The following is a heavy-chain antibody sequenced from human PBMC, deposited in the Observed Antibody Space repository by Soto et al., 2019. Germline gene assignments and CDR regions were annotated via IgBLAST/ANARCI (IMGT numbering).Heavy chain of an antibody. CDR3: ARGGTPIDY. J-gene: IGHJ4*02. CDR2: IGAYNGNT. CDR1: GYTFTNFG. Sequence: QVQLVQSGSEVKKPGASMKVSCKASGYTFTNFGISWVRQAPGQGLEWMGWIGAYNGNTNYAQNFQGRVTMTTDTSTSTAYMERRILRSDDTAVYYGARGGTPIDYWGQGTLGTVSS. V-gene: IGHV1-18*01. D-gene: IGHD3-16*01.